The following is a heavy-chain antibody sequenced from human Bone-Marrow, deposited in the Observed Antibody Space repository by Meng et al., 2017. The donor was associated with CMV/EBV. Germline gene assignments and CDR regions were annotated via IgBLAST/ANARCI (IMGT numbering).Heavy chain of an antibody. CDR3: ARARSSSFGQFDP. J-gene: IGHJ5*02. Sequence: SETLSLTCTISGVSMISSGHYWGWIRQPPGKGLEWIGSVYYTGSSHYNPSLKSRVTILVDTSKNQFSLKLSSLTAADTAMYYCARARSSSFGQFDPWGQGTLVTVSS. V-gene: IGHV4-39*07. D-gene: IGHD6-6*01. CDR1: GVSMISSGHY. CDR2: VYYTGSS.